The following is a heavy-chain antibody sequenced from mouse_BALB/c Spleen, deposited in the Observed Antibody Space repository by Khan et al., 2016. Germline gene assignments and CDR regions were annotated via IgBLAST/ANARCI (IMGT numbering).Heavy chain of an antibody. J-gene: IGHJ4*01. V-gene: IGHV2-9*02. CDR1: GFSLTNYG. D-gene: IGHD1-1*01. Sequence: QVQLKESGPGLVVPSQSLSITCTVSGFSLTNYGVHWVRQPPGKGLDWLGVIWPGGTTNYNSALMSRLSISKDNFKSQVFLKMNSLQTEDTAMYYCARGGQGNYAYYAVDYWGQGTSVTVSS. CDR2: IWPGGTT. CDR3: ARGGQGNYAYYAVDY.